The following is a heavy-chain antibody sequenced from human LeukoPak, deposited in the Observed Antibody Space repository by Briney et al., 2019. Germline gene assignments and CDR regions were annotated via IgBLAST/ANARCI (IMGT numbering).Heavy chain of an antibody. Sequence: SETLSLTCTVSGGSVSSGNYFWSWIRQPPGQGLEWIGYIYYSGSTKYNPSLKSRVTISVDTSKNQFSLKLSSVTAADTAVYYCARVAGYFDLWGRGTLVTVSS. CDR2: IYYSGST. V-gene: IGHV4-61*01. CDR1: GGSVSSGNYF. J-gene: IGHJ2*01. CDR3: ARVAGYFDL.